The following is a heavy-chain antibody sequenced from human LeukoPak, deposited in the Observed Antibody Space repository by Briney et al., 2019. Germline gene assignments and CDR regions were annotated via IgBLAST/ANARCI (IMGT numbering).Heavy chain of an antibody. Sequence: KSGGSLRLSCAASGFTFSSYSMNWVRQAPGKGLEWVSSISSSSSYIYYADSVKGRFTISRDNAKNTLYLQMNSLRAEDTAVYYCARNLYYYDSSGYYYYWGQGTLVTVSS. CDR3: ARNLYYYDSSGYYYY. D-gene: IGHD3-22*01. CDR2: ISSSSSYI. V-gene: IGHV3-21*01. J-gene: IGHJ4*02. CDR1: GFTFSSYS.